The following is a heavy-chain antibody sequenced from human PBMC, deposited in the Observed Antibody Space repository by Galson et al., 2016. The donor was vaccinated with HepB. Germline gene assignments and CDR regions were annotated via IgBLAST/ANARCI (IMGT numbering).Heavy chain of an antibody. J-gene: IGHJ6*02. V-gene: IGHV4-4*02. CDR1: GASISSLTW. CDR3: ARLWYDNSGYFPFYYHGLDV. CDR2: IFHGGSI. D-gene: IGHD3-22*01. Sequence: SETLSLTCAVSGASISSLTWWSWVRQSPGKGLEWIGEIFHGGSIFYNPSLKSRVTISVDKSKNLFSLNLTSVTAADTAVYYCARLWYDNSGYFPFYYHGLDVWGPGTTVTVS.